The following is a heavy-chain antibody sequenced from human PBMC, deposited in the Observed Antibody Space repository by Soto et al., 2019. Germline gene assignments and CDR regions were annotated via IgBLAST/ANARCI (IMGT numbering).Heavy chain of an antibody. Sequence: EVQLVESGGGLVQPGGSLRLSCAASGFTFSSYWMHWVRQAPGKGLVWVSRINSDGSSTSYADSVKGRFTISRDNAKNTLYLQMNSLRAEDTAVYYCARAHARRGVLGWFDPWGQGTLVTVSS. V-gene: IGHV3-74*01. J-gene: IGHJ5*02. D-gene: IGHD3-10*01. CDR1: GFTFSSYW. CDR3: ARAHARRGVLGWFDP. CDR2: INSDGSST.